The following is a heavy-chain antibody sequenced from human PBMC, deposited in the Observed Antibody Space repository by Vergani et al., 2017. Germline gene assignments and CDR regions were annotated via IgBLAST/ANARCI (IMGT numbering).Heavy chain of an antibody. Sequence: QVQLVQSGAEVKKPGASVKVSCKASGYTFTGYYMHWVRQAPGQGLEWMGWINPSGGSTSYAQKFQGRVTMTRDTSTSTVYMELSSLRSEDTAVYYCARVFVRGRAAAGSAAFDPWGQGTLVTVSS. J-gene: IGHJ5*02. CDR1: GYTFTGYY. CDR3: ARVFVRGRAAAGSAAFDP. CDR2: INPSGGST. V-gene: IGHV1-46*03. D-gene: IGHD6-13*01.